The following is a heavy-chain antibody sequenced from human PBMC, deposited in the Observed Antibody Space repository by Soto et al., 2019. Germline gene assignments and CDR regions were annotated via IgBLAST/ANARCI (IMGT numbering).Heavy chain of an antibody. D-gene: IGHD2-2*02. CDR1: GFTFSSYA. CDR3: ARDLKDIVVVPADIAGFYYYYGMDV. CDR2: ISYDGSNK. J-gene: IGHJ6*02. V-gene: IGHV3-30-3*01. Sequence: QVQLVESGGGVVEPGRSLRLSCAASGFTFSSYAMHWVRQAPGKGLEWVAVISYDGSNKYYADSVKGRFTISRDNSKNTLYLQMNSLRDEDTAVYYCARDLKDIVVVPADIAGFYYYYGMDVWGQGNTVTVSS.